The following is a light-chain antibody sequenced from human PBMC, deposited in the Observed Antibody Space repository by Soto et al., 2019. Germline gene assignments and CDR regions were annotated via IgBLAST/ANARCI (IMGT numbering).Light chain of an antibody. CDR3: QQYATSPYA. V-gene: IGKV3-20*01. CDR2: GAS. CDR1: QSVSDNY. Sequence: EIVLTQSPGTLSLSPGERATLSCRASQSVSDNYLAWYQHRPGQTPRLLIYGASSRATGIPDRFSGSGSGTDFTLTISRLEPEDFAVYYCQQYATSPYAFGRGTKLEI. J-gene: IGKJ2*01.